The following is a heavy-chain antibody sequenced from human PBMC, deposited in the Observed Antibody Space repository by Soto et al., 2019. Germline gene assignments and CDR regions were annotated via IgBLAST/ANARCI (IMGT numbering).Heavy chain of an antibody. CDR1: GGPISTSPYF. D-gene: IGHD2-21*02. CDR2: MTYGGGAA. Sequence: PSETLSLTCTVSGGPISTSPYFWGWVRQSPGRGLKWIGSMTYGGGAAYYSSSLKSRVTISVDTAKNEFSLRPSSVTAADTGLYFCVSSSKGDCRDWGQGTVVTVSS. V-gene: IGHV4-39*01. J-gene: IGHJ4*02. CDR3: VSSSKGDCRD.